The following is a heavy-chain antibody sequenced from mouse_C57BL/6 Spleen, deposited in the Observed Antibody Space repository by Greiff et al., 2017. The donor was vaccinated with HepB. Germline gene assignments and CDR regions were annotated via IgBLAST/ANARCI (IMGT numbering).Heavy chain of an antibody. Sequence: QVQLKESGAELVRPGTSVKMSCKASGYTFTNYWIGWAKQRPGHGLEWIGDIYPGGGYTNYNEKFKGKATLTADKSSSTAYMQFSSLTSEDSAIYYCARYDDYFDYWGQGTTLTVSS. V-gene: IGHV1-63*01. CDR1: GYTFTNYW. J-gene: IGHJ2*01. CDR2: IYPGGGYT. CDR3: ARYDDYFDY. D-gene: IGHD2-14*01.